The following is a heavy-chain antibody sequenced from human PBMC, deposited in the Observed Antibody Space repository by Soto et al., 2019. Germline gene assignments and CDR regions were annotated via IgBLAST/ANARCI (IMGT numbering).Heavy chain of an antibody. CDR1: GYSFTSYW. Sequence: GESLKISCKGSGYSFTSYWIGWVRQMPGKGLEWMGIIYPGDSDTRYSPSFQGQVTISADKSFSTAYLQWSSLKASDTAMYYCAVSPVHYYDSSGYYSPYYGMDVWGQGTTVTVSS. V-gene: IGHV5-51*01. D-gene: IGHD3-22*01. J-gene: IGHJ6*02. CDR2: IYPGDSDT. CDR3: AVSPVHYYDSSGYYSPYYGMDV.